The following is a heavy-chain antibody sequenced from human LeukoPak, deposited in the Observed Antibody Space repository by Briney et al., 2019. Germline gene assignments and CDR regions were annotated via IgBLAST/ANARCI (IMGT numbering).Heavy chain of an antibody. J-gene: IGHJ4*02. CDR3: AKDEPGSYSPSDY. CDR1: GLTFSNYA. D-gene: IGHD3-10*01. Sequence: GGSLRLSCAASGLTFSNYAMHWVRQAPGKGLEWVAVISYDGSDKYYADSVKGRFTISRDNSKNTLYLQVNSLRAEDRAVYYRAKDEPGSYSPSDYGGRGTLVTVSS. CDR2: ISYDGSDK. V-gene: IGHV3-30*18.